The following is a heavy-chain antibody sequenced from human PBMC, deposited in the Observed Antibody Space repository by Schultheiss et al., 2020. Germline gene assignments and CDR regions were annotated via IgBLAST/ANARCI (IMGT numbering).Heavy chain of an antibody. CDR3: ARTGNWYFDL. Sequence: SETLSLTCAVYGGSFSGYYWSWIRQPPGKGLEWIGYIYYSGNTYYNPSLKSRLTISVDTSKNQFSLKLSSVTAADTAVYYCARTGNWYFDLWGRGTLVTVSS. CDR2: IYYSGNT. CDR1: GGSFSGYY. J-gene: IGHJ2*01. D-gene: IGHD7-27*01. V-gene: IGHV4-34*09.